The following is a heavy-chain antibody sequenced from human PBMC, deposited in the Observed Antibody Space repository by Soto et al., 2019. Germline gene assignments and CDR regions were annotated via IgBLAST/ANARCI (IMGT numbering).Heavy chain of an antibody. Sequence: QVQLVQSGAEVKNPGASVKVSCKASGYTFTRYGIGWARQAPGQGLEWMGWINTYNGNTNYAQNVQGRVTLTTDTSXSTAYMALGSLRSNDTAIYYCAMVDVYVTPSPQDVWGQGTTVIVSS. J-gene: IGHJ6*02. CDR2: INTYNGNT. D-gene: IGHD3-16*01. V-gene: IGHV1-18*01. CDR1: GYTFTRYG. CDR3: AMVDVYVTPSPQDV.